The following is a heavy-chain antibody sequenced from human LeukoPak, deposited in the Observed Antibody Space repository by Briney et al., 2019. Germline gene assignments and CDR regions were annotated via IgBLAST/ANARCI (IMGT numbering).Heavy chain of an antibody. CDR3: ARQGVPGLLYFDS. D-gene: IGHD2/OR15-2a*01. Sequence: GESLKISCKGSGYSFTSYWIGWVRQMPGKGLEWMAIIYPGDSDTRYSPSFQGQVTISADKSISTAYLQWSSLKASDNAIYYCARQGVPGLLYFDSWGQGTLVTVSS. CDR1: GYSFTSYW. V-gene: IGHV5-51*01. CDR2: IYPGDSDT. J-gene: IGHJ4*02.